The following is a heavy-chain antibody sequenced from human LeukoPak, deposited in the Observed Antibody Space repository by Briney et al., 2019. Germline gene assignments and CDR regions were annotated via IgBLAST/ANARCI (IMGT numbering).Heavy chain of an antibody. CDR2: ISSGSSTI. CDR1: GFTFSIYS. V-gene: IGHV3-48*04. Sequence: GGSLRLSCAASGFTFSIYSMNWVRQAPGKGLEWLSFISSGSSTIYYADSVKGRFTISRDNAKNLLYLQMNSLRVDDTAVYYRTRVEGLGIPVDPWGQGTLVTVSS. CDR3: TRVEGLGIPVDP. D-gene: IGHD1-14*01. J-gene: IGHJ5*02.